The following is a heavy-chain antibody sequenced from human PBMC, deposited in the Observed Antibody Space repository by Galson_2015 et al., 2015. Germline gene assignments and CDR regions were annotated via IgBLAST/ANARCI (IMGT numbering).Heavy chain of an antibody. CDR2: ISGSGGST. D-gene: IGHD6-19*01. V-gene: IGHV3-23*01. J-gene: IGHJ4*02. Sequence: SLRLSCAASGFTFSSYAMSWVRQAPGKGLEWVSAISGSGGSTYYADSVKGRFTISRDNSKNTLYLQMNSLRAEDTAVYYCAKLGRRIAVAGIVMTDYWGQGTLVTVSS. CDR3: AKLGRRIAVAGIVMTDY. CDR1: GFTFSSYA.